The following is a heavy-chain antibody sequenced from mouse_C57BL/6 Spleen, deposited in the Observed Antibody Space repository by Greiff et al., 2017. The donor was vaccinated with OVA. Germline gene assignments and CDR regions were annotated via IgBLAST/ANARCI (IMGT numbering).Heavy chain of an antibody. CDR1: GFTFSSYA. CDR3: AGGFAY. J-gene: IGHJ3*01. Sequence: DVQLVESGGGLVKPGGSLKLSCAASGFTFSSYAMSWVRQTPEKRLEWVATISDGGSYTNYPDNVKGRFTISRDNAKNNLYLQMSRLESEDTAMYYCAGGFAYWGQGTLVTVSA. V-gene: IGHV5-4*01. CDR2: ISDGGSYT.